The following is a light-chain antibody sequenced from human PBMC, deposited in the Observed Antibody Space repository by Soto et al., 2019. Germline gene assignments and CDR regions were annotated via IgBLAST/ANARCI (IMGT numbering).Light chain of an antibody. CDR3: QQRYNWPLT. J-gene: IGKJ4*01. V-gene: IGKV3-11*01. Sequence: ELVLTQSPATLSLSPGERATLSCRASQSVSRLFAWYQQKPGQAPRLLIYDASNRATGIPARFSGAGSGTDFILTISSLEPEDSAVYFCQQRYNWPLTFGGGTKV. CDR2: DAS. CDR1: QSVSRL.